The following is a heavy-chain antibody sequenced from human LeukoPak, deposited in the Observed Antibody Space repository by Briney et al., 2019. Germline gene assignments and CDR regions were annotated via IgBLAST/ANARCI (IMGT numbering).Heavy chain of an antibody. CDR3: ARTQWEPEYYFDY. CDR1: GGSISSSSYY. V-gene: IGHV4-39*01. Sequence: SETLSLXCTVSGGSISSSSYYWGWIRQPPGKGLEWIGSIYYSGSTYYNPSLKSRVTISVDTSKNQFSLKLSSVTAADTAVYYCARTQWEPEYYFDYWGQGTLVTVSS. J-gene: IGHJ4*02. D-gene: IGHD1-26*01. CDR2: IYYSGST.